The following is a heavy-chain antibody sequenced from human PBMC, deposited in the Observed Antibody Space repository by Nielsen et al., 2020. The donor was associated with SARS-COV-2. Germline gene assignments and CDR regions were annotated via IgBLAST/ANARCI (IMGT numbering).Heavy chain of an antibody. CDR1: GFTFSSYW. D-gene: IGHD3-9*01. V-gene: IGHV3-23*01. Sequence: ESLKISCAASGFTFSSYWMSWVRQAPGKGLEWVSAISGSGGSTYYADSVKGRFTISRDNSKNTLYLQMNSLRAEDTAVYYCAKELGILTGYYSYFDYWGQGTLVTVSS. CDR3: AKELGILTGYYSYFDY. CDR2: ISGSGGST. J-gene: IGHJ4*02.